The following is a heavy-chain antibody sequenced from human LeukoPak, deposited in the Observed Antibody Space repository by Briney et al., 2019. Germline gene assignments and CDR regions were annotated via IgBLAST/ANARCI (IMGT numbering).Heavy chain of an antibody. CDR3: ARVYSSGWWPIDY. J-gene: IGHJ4*02. D-gene: IGHD6-19*01. CDR2: IKQDGSEK. V-gene: IGHV3-7*01. CDR1: GFTFSSYW. Sequence: GGSLRLSCVASGFTFSSYWVSWVRQAPGKGLEWVANIKQDGSEKYYVDSVKGRFTISRDNAKNSLYLQMNSLRAEDTAVYYCARVYSSGWWPIDYWGQGTLVTVSS.